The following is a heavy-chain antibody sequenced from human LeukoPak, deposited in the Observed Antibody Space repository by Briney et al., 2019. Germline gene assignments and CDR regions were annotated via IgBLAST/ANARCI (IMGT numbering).Heavy chain of an antibody. Sequence: GASVKVSXKASGYTFTSYDINWVRQATGQGLEWMGWMNPNSGNTGYAQTFQGRVTITRNTSISTAYMELSSLRSEDTAVYYCARAGYCSSSNCRSWFDPWGQGTLVTVSS. D-gene: IGHD2-2*01. CDR2: MNPNSGNT. J-gene: IGHJ5*02. V-gene: IGHV1-8*03. CDR1: GYTFTSYD. CDR3: ARAGYCSSSNCRSWFDP.